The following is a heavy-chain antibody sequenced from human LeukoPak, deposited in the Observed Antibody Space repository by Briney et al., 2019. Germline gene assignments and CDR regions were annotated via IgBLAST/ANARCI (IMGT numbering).Heavy chain of an antibody. D-gene: IGHD2-8*01. CDR1: GFTFSNYW. Sequence: PGGSLRLSCAASGFTFSNYWMSWVRQAPGKGLEWVANIKQDGNEKYYVDSVKGRFTISRDNAKSSLFLQMNSLGPEDAAVYYCARVGEWGYYYMDVWGKGTTVTVSS. CDR3: ARVGEWGYYYMDV. V-gene: IGHV3-7*03. CDR2: IKQDGNEK. J-gene: IGHJ6*03.